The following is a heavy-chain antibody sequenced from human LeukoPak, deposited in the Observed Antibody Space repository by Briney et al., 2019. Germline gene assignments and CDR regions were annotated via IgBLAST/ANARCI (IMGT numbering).Heavy chain of an antibody. CDR1: GFTFGEYA. V-gene: IGHV3-49*04. CDR3: FKYSSSSVDY. J-gene: IGHJ4*02. Sequence: GRSLRLSCTASGFTFGEYAMGWVRLAPGKGLEGVSFIRGRVYGGTTEYPPSVKGRFTISRDDSKRIAYLPMNSLKIEDTAVYYCFKYSSSSVDYWGEGTLVTVSS. CDR2: IRGRVYGGTT. D-gene: IGHD6-13*01.